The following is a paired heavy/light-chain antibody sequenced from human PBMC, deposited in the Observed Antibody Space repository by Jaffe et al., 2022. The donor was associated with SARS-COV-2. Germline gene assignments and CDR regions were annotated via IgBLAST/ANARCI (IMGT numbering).Light chain of an antibody. J-gene: IGLJ3*02. V-gene: IGLV1-44*01. CDR1: NSNIGSKT. CDR3: ATWDDSLSGVV. CDR2: SNN. Sequence: QSVLTQPPSASGTPGQRVTISCSGSNSNIGSKTVNWYQQFPGTAPKLLIYSNNQRPSGVPDRLSGSKSGTSASLAISGLQSEDEADYYCATWDDSLSGVVFGGGTKLTVL.
Heavy chain of an antibody. CDR3: ARERAVPATFPGGMDV. Sequence: QVQLVESGGGVVQPGRSLRLSCAASGLTFRTSVMQWVRQAPGKGLEWVALIWYDGSNKYYAESVKGRFTISRDNSNNTLYLQMNSLRAEDTAVYYCARERAVPATFPGGMDVWGQGTTVTVSS. CDR2: IWYDGSNK. D-gene: IGHD6-19*01. J-gene: IGHJ6*02. CDR1: GLTFRTSV. V-gene: IGHV3-33*01.